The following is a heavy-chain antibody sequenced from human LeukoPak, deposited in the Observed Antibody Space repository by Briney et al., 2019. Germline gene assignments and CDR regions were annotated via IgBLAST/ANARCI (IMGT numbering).Heavy chain of an antibody. J-gene: IGHJ3*02. CDR1: GYTFTSYG. CDR2: ISAYNGNT. CDR3: ARVTVDTGSYYDFWSGYQWGAFDI. D-gene: IGHD3-3*01. Sequence: ASVKVSCKASGYTFTSYGISWVRQAPGQGLEWMGWISAYNGNTNYAQKLQGRVTMTTDTSTSTAYMELRSLRSDDTAVYYCARVTVDTGSYYDFWSGYQWGAFDIWGQGTMVTVSS. V-gene: IGHV1-18*01.